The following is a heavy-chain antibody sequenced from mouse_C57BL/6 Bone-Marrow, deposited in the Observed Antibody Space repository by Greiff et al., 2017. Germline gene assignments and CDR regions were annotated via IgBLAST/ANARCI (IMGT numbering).Heavy chain of an antibody. D-gene: IGHD1-1*01. V-gene: IGHV5-9-1*02. CDR2: ISRGGDYI. CDR1: GFTFSSYA. Sequence: EVQLVESGEGLVKPGGSLKLSCAASGFTFSSYAMSWVRQTPEKRLEWVAYISRGGDYIYYADTVKGRFTISRDNARNTLYLQVSSLKSEDTARYYGTRGYYGSVYYYAMDYWGQGTSVTVSS. J-gene: IGHJ4*01. CDR3: TRGYYGSVYYYAMDY.